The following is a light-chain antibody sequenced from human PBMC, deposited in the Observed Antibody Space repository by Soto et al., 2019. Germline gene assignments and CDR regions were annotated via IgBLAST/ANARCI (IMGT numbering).Light chain of an antibody. Sequence: DIQMTQSPSTLSASVGDRVTITCRATQSISTSLAWYQQKPGKAPNLLISGASNLESGVPSRFSGSGSGTEFPLTLSILQPDDFSSYYCQQYYTYSTFGQGTKVEIK. J-gene: IGKJ1*01. V-gene: IGKV1-5*01. CDR3: QQYYTYST. CDR2: GAS. CDR1: QSISTS.